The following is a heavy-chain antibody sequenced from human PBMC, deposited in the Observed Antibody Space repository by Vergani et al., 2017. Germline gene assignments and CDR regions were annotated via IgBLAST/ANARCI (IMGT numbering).Heavy chain of an antibody. V-gene: IGHV1-46*03. CDR2: INPSGGHT. D-gene: IGHD3-9*01. CDR1: GYTFSNYY. J-gene: IGHJ4*02. Sequence: QVQVVQSGAEVKKSGASVKVSCKTSGYTFSNYYMHWVRPAPGQGLEWMGIINPSGGHTNYAQKFQGRVTMTRDTSTSTVYMELSSLRSEDTAIYYCARGDYVILTGYRYWVQGTLVAVSA. CDR3: ARGDYVILTGYRY.